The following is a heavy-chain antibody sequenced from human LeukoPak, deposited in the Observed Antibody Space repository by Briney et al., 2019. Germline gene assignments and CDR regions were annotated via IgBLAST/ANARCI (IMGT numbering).Heavy chain of an antibody. CDR3: ARHTYWGYQVS. CDR1: GGSISSPSYS. Sequence: SETLSLTCTVSGGSISSPSYSWGWIRQPPGKGLEWIGSFYYSDTTYYNPSFKSRVTISVDASKNQFSLKLSSVTAADTAVYSCARHTYWGYQVSWGQGSLVIVSS. J-gene: IGHJ5*02. D-gene: IGHD2-8*02. V-gene: IGHV4-39*01. CDR2: FYYSDTT.